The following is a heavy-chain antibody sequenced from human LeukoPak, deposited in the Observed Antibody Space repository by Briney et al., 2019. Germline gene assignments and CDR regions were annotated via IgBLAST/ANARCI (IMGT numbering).Heavy chain of an antibody. D-gene: IGHD3-10*01. CDR1: GGTFSSYA. CDR2: IIPIFGTA. Sequence: AVKVSCKASGGTFSSYAISWVRQAPGQGLEWMGGIIPIFGTANYAQKFQGRVTITADESTSTAYMELSSLRSEDTAVYYCARGRGAIHYYYYYYMDVWGKGTTVTISS. V-gene: IGHV1-69*01. J-gene: IGHJ6*03. CDR3: ARGRGAIHYYYYYYMDV.